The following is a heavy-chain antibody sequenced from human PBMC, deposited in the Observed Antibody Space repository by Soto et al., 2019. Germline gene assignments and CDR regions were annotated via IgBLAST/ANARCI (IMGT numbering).Heavy chain of an antibody. D-gene: IGHD3-10*01. J-gene: IGHJ6*02. CDR2: ISSSSSYI. CDR1: GFTFSSYS. Sequence: GGSLRLSCAASGFTFSSYSMNWVRQAPGKGLEWVSSISSSSSYIYYADSVKGRFTISRDNAKNSLYLQMNSLRAEDTAVYYFVRDTYYYGSGSYRYYYYGMDVWGQGTTVTVSS. V-gene: IGHV3-21*01. CDR3: VRDTYYYGSGSYRYYYYGMDV.